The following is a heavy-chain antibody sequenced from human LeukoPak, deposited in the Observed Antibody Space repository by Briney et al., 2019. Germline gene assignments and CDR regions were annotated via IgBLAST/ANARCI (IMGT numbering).Heavy chain of an antibody. CDR2: IYFTGST. CDR1: GDSISGGVYY. J-gene: IGHJ4*02. V-gene: IGHV4-31*03. CDR3: AKSEGPFYYDSSGYSFDY. D-gene: IGHD3-22*01. Sequence: PSQTLSLTCTVSGDSISGGVYYWTWIRQHPGKGLEWIGYIYFTGSTYYNPSLKSRVTISVDTSKNQFSLKLTSVTAADTAVYYCAKSEGPFYYDSSGYSFDYWGQGTLVTVSS.